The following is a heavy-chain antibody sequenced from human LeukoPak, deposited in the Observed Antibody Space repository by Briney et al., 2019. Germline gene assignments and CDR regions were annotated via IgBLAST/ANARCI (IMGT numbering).Heavy chain of an antibody. Sequence: GASVKVSCKASGGTFSSYAISWVRQAPGQGLEWMGGIIPIFGTANYAQKFQGRVTITADKSTSTAYMELSSLRSEDTAVYYCARGHLTGRGYFDYWGQGTLVTVSS. CDR3: ARGHLTGRGYFDY. J-gene: IGHJ4*02. D-gene: IGHD1-20*01. V-gene: IGHV1-69*06. CDR1: GGTFSSYA. CDR2: IIPIFGTA.